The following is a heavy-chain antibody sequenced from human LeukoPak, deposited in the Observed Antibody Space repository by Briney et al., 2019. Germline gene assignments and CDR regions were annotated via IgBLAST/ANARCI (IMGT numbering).Heavy chain of an antibody. Sequence: GGSLRLSCGASGFTFSSYSMSWVRQAPGKGLEWVSSISSSSTYIYYVDSVKGRFTISRDDAKNSLYLQMNSLRAEDTAVYYCAKVGQLATYYYYYYYMDVWGKGTTVTVSS. D-gene: IGHD6-6*01. CDR1: GFTFSSYS. J-gene: IGHJ6*03. V-gene: IGHV3-21*01. CDR2: ISSSSTYI. CDR3: AKVGQLATYYYYYYYMDV.